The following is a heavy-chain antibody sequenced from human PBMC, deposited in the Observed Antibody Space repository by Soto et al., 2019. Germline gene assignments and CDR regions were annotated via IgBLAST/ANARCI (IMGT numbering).Heavy chain of an antibody. CDR3: ASPVAGTSNDAFDI. D-gene: IGHD6-19*01. J-gene: IGHJ3*02. CDR2: IYYSGST. V-gene: IGHV4-59*01. CDR1: GGSSSSYY. Sequence: PSETLSLTCTVSGGSSSSYYWSWIRQPPGKGLEWIGYIYYSGSTNYNPSLKSRVTISVDTSKNQFSLKLSSVTAADTAVYYCASPVAGTSNDAFDIWGQGTMVTVSS.